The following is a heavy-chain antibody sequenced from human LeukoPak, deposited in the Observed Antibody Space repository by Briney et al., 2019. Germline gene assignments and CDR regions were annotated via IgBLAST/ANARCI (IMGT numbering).Heavy chain of an antibody. CDR2: IQYDGTNK. V-gene: IGHV3-30*02. CDR3: ALIGHYYFYMDV. Sequence: GGSLRLSCAASGFTFTKYGMHWARQAPGKGLEWVAFIQYDGTNKYYTDSVKGRFTISRDNSKNTVFLQISSLRAEDTAVYYCALIGHYYFYMDVWGKGTTVTVSS. J-gene: IGHJ6*03. D-gene: IGHD3-16*01. CDR1: GFTFTKYG.